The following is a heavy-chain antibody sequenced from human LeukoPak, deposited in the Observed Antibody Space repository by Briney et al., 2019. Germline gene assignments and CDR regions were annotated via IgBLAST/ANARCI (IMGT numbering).Heavy chain of an antibody. CDR3: ARVYHYDFWSTDYYYYMDV. CDR2: IYTSGST. J-gene: IGHJ6*03. D-gene: IGHD3-3*01. Sequence: PPETLSLTCTVPGGSISSSSWSWIRQPAGKGREWIGRIYTSGSTNYNPSVKSRVTMSVVTSQSQFSLKLSSVTAADTAVYYCARVYHYDFWSTDYYYYMDVWGKGTTVTVSS. CDR1: GGSISSSS. V-gene: IGHV4-4*07.